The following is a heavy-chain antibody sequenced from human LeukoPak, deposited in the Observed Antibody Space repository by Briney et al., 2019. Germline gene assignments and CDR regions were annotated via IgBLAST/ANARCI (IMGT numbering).Heavy chain of an antibody. V-gene: IGHV4-31*03. CDR2: IYYSGST. J-gene: IGHJ4*02. Sequence: SETLSLTCTVSGGSISSGGYYWSWIRQHPGKGLEWIGYIYYSGSTYYNPSLKSRVTISVDTSKNQFSLKLSSVTAADTAVYYCARADVYYGSGGYILPYFDYWGQGTLVTVSS. CDR1: GGSISSGGYY. CDR3: ARADVYYGSGGYILPYFDY. D-gene: IGHD3-10*01.